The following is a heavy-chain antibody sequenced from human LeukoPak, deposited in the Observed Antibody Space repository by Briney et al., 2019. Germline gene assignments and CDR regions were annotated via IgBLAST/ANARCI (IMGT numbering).Heavy chain of an antibody. J-gene: IGHJ4*02. V-gene: IGHV1-69*13. CDR3: ARDGRDGYNMGGYYFDS. CDR1: GGTFSTYD. Sequence: ASVKVSCKASGGTFSTYDISWVRQAPGQGLEWMGGLIPLFGTANYAQKFQGRVTITADESTSTSYMELRSLRSEDTAVYYCARDGRDGYNMGGYYFDSWGRGTLVTVSS. CDR2: LIPLFGTA. D-gene: IGHD5-24*01.